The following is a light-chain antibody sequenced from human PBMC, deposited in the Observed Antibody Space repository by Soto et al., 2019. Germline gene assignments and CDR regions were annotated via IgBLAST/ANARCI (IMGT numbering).Light chain of an antibody. J-gene: IGLJ2*01. Sequence: QSVLTQPASVSGSPRQSITISCTGTSSDVCGYNYVSWYQQHPGKAPKLMIYDVSNRPSGVSNHFSGSKSGNTASLTISGLQAEDEADYYCSSYTGSSTYVVFGGGTKLTVL. CDR2: DVS. V-gene: IGLV2-14*01. CDR3: SSYTGSSTYVV. CDR1: SSDVCGYNY.